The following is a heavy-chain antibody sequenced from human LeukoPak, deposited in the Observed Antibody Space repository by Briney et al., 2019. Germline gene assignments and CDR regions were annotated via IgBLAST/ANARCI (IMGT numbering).Heavy chain of an antibody. J-gene: IGHJ4*02. V-gene: IGHV1-2*02. D-gene: IGHD3-10*01. CDR1: GYTFIAYH. CDR3: ARTASMIRRSDIDF. Sequence: ASVKVSCKASGYTFIAYHMHWVRQAPGQGLEWMGWINPNSGGTNYAEKFQGRVTMTRDTSIRTAYMELSRLRSDDTAVYYCARTASMIRRSDIDFWGQGTLVTVSS. CDR2: INPNSGGT.